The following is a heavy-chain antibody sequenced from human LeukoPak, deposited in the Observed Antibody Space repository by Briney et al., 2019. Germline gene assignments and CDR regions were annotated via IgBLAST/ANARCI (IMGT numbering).Heavy chain of an antibody. CDR1: GYSFTSYW. J-gene: IGHJ4*02. V-gene: IGHV5-51*01. CDR2: IYPGDSDT. Sequence: GEPLQISCQGSGYSFTSYWIGWVRQMPGKGLEWMGIIYPGDSDTRYSPSFQGQVTISADKSISTAYLQWSSLKASDTAMYYCARQDPGYSSGWPDYWGQGTLVTVSS. CDR3: ARQDPGYSSGWPDY. D-gene: IGHD6-19*01.